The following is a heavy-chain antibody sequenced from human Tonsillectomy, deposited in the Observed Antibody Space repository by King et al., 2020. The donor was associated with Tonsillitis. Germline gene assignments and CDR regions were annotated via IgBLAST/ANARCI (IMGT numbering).Heavy chain of an antibody. CDR2: ISSSSSYI. V-gene: IGHV3-21*01. CDR3: ARVLIAAAGYFAY. D-gene: IGHD6-13*01. CDR1: GFTFSSYS. J-gene: IGHJ4*02. Sequence: VQLVESGGGLVKPGGSLRLSCAASGFTFSSYSMNWVRQAPGKGLEWVSSISSSSSYIYYADSVKGRFTISRDNAKNSLYLQMNSLRAEDTAVYYCARVLIAAAGYFAYWGQGTLLTVSS.